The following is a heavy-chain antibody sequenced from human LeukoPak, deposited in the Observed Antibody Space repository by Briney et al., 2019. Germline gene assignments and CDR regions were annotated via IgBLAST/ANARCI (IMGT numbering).Heavy chain of an antibody. J-gene: IGHJ5*02. Sequence: PSETLSLTCTVSGGSVSSYYWSWIRQPPGKGLEWIAYIYSSGSTTYNPSLSFNPSLESRVTISVDTSKNQFSLQLSSVTAADTAVYYCARNYYDSGGSHRTFFDPWGQGTLVTVSS. V-gene: IGHV4-4*08. CDR2: IYSSGST. CDR3: ARNYYDSGGSHRTFFDP. CDR1: GGSVSSYY. D-gene: IGHD3-22*01.